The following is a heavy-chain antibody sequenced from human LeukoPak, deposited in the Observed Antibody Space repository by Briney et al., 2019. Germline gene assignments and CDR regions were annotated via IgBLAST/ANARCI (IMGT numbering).Heavy chain of an antibody. J-gene: IGHJ4*02. Sequence: SETLSLTCAVSGGSISSSNWWSWVRQPPGKGLEWIGEIYHSGSTNYNPSLKSRVTISVDKSKNQFSLKLSSVTAADTAVYYCARTTVTTYYYFDYWGQGALVTVSS. V-gene: IGHV4-4*02. CDR3: ARTTVTTYYYFDY. D-gene: IGHD4-17*01. CDR1: GGSISSSNW. CDR2: IYHSGST.